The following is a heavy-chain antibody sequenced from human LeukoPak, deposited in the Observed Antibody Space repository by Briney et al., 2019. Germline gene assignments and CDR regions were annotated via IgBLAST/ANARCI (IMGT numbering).Heavy chain of an antibody. CDR2: ISGSGSTV. D-gene: IGHD1-26*01. Sequence: PGGSLRLSCAASGFTFSDYYMSWIRQAPGKGLEWVSYISGSGSTVYYAASVRGRFTISRDNAKNSLYLQMNSLRAEDTAVYYCARDTATSGSYYFDYWGQGTLVTVSS. V-gene: IGHV3-11*04. CDR3: ARDTATSGSYYFDY. J-gene: IGHJ4*02. CDR1: GFTFSDYY.